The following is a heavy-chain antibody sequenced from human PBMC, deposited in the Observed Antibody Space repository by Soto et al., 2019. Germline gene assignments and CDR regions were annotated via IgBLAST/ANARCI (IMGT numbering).Heavy chain of an antibody. V-gene: IGHV4-30-4*01. CDR3: ARALYYYGMDV. Sequence: QVQLQESGPGLVKPSQTLSLTCTVSGGSISSGDYYWSWIRQPPGKGLEWIGYIYHSESAFYNPSLTSRITMSIATATTRFSLRLASVSGAATAVYFCARALYYYGMDVWGPGTTVTISS. CDR1: GGSISSGDYY. CDR2: IYHSESA. J-gene: IGHJ6*02.